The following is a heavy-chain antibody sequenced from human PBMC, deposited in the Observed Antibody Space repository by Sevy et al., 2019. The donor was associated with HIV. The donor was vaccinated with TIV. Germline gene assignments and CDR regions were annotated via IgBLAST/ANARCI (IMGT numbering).Heavy chain of an antibody. CDR2: IFPDDSDI. J-gene: IGHJ6*02. D-gene: IGHD1-26*01. CDR1: GYSFSTYW. V-gene: IGHV5-51*01. CDR3: ARARGMPHYYYGMDV. Sequence: ESLKISCKGSGYSFSTYWIAWVRQMPGKGLEWMGIIFPDDSDIRYSPSYQGQVTISADNSISTAYLQWSSLKASDTATYYSARARGMPHYYYGMDVWGQGTTVTVSS.